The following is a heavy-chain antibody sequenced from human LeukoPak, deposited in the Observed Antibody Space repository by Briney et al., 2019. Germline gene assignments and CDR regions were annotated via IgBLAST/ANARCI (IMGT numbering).Heavy chain of an antibody. V-gene: IGHV3-48*03. CDR3: ASGEYYFDY. CDR2: ISSSGRTI. CDR1: GFTFNNYQ. D-gene: IGHD7-27*01. Sequence: PGGSLRLSCAASGFTFNNYQMNWARQALGKGLECISYISSSGRTIYYADSLKGRFTVSRDNAKNSLYLRMNNLRAEDTAVYYCASGEYYFDYWGQRTLVTVSS. J-gene: IGHJ4*02.